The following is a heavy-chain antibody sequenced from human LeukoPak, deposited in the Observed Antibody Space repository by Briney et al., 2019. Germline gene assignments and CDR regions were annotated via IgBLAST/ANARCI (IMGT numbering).Heavy chain of an antibody. J-gene: IGHJ3*02. D-gene: IGHD2-21*01. CDR1: GGSISSGGYY. CDR2: IYYSGST. V-gene: IGHV4-31*03. CDR3: ARSYSFWAFDI. Sequence: SETLSLTCTVSGGSISSGGYYWSWIRQHPGKGLEWIGYIYYSGSTYYNPSLKSRVTISVDTSKNQFSLKLSSVTAADTAVYYCARSYSFWAFDIWGQGTMVTVSS.